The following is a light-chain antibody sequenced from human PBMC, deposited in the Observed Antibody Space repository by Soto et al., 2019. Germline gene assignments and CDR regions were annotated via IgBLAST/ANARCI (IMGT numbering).Light chain of an antibody. V-gene: IGLV2-8*01. Sequence: QSALTQPRSASGSPGQSVTISCTGTSSDVGGYQYVSWHQQYPGKAPKLMIYAVNKRPSGVPDRFSGSRSGNTASLTVSGLQAEDEADYYCSSYAGSNNYVFGTGTKVTVL. CDR2: AVN. CDR3: SSYAGSNNYV. J-gene: IGLJ1*01. CDR1: SSDVGGYQY.